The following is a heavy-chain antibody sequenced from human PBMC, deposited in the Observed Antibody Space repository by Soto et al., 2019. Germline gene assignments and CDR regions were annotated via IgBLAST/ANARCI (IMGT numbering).Heavy chain of an antibody. Sequence: EVQLLESGGGLVQPGGSLKLSCAVSGFTFTIYAMCWVRQAPGKGLEWVSGINDDGDRTYYPDSVRGRFTISRDNSKNTLYLQMNSLGAEDTGVYYCAREEWTERRPYLYSGMDVWGQGTTVTGSS. CDR1: GFTFTIYA. V-gene: IGHV3-23*01. J-gene: IGHJ6*02. CDR2: INDDGDRT. D-gene: IGHD3-3*01. CDR3: AREEWTERRPYLYSGMDV.